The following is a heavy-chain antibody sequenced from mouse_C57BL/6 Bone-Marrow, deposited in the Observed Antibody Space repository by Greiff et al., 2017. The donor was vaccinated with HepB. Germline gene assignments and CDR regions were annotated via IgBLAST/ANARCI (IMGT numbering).Heavy chain of an antibody. Sequence: EVKLMESGEGLVKPGGSLKLSCAASGFTFSSYAMSWVRQTPEKRLEWVAYISSGGDYIYYADTVKGRFTISRDNARNTLYLQMSSLKSEDTAMYYCTRDGTRGYFDYWGKGTTLTVSS. CDR1: GFTFSSYA. CDR3: TRDGTRGYFDY. J-gene: IGHJ2*01. D-gene: IGHD4-1*01. V-gene: IGHV5-9-1*02. CDR2: ISSGGDYI.